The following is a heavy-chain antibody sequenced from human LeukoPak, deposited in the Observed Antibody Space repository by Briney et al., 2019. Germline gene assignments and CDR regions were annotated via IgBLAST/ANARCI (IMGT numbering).Heavy chain of an antibody. D-gene: IGHD2-15*01. CDR2: INPSGGST. V-gene: IGHV1-46*01. Sequence: ASVRVSSMASGYTFTIYYMHWVRQAPGQGLGWMGIINPSGGSTSYAQKFQGRVTMTRDTSTSTVYMELSSLRSEDTAVYYCARDRQAGRFGMDVWGQGTTVTVSS. CDR3: ARDRQAGRFGMDV. CDR1: GYTFTIYY. J-gene: IGHJ6*02.